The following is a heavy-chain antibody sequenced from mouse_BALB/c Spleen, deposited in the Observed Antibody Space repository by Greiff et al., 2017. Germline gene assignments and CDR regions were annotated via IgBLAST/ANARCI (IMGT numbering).Heavy chain of an antibody. CDR1: GFTFSSYA. J-gene: IGHJ3*01. CDR3: ASRIYYDNDDSFAY. D-gene: IGHD2-4*01. Sequence: EVKLMESGGGLVKPGGSLKLSCAASGFTFSSYAMSWVRQTPEKRLEWVATISSGGSYTYYPDSVKGRFTISRDYAKNTLYLQMSSLRSEDTAMYYCASRIYYDNDDSFAYWGQGTLVTVSA. V-gene: IGHV5-9-3*01. CDR2: ISSGGSYT.